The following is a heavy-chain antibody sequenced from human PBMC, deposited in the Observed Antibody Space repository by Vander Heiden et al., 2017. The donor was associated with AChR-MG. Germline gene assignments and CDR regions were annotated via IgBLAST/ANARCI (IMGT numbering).Heavy chain of an antibody. CDR3: ARKMQGGNSRALWDY. CDR2: TSNKANSYPT. D-gene: IGHD2-21*02. CDR1: GFTFSAHY. V-gene: IGHV3-72*01. J-gene: IGHJ4*02. Sequence: EVQLVESGGGLVQPGGSLRLSCAASGFTFSAHYMYWVRQAPGKGLEWVGRTSNKANSYPTEYAASVKGRFNISRDDSKNSLYRQMNSLKTEDTAVYYCARKMQGGNSRALWDYWGQGTLVTVSS.